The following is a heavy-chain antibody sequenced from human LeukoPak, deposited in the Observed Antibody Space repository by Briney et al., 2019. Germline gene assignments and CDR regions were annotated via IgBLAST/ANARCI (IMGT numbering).Heavy chain of an antibody. Sequence: SETLSLTCTVSGGSISSSSYYWGWIRQPPGKGLEWIGEINHSGSTNYNPSLKSRVTISVDTSKNQFSLKLSSVTAADTAVYYCARGKVDYYDSSGYYYNTYYYGMDVWGQGTTVTVSS. CDR2: INHSGST. D-gene: IGHD3-22*01. V-gene: IGHV4-39*07. CDR3: ARGKVDYYDSSGYYYNTYYYGMDV. J-gene: IGHJ6*02. CDR1: GGSISSSSYY.